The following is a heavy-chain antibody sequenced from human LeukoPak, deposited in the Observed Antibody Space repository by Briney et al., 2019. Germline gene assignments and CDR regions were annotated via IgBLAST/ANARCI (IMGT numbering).Heavy chain of an antibody. J-gene: IGHJ4*02. CDR1: CGSISCTIW. CDR2: ISLAEQT. CDR3: SRESGAFCPFGY. D-gene: IGHD1-26*01. V-gene: IGHV4-4*02. Sequence: SDPLSHTCGLSCGSISCTIWWSWVRHPPGQGLEWIGEISLAEQTNYNPSLNGRVTMSVDKSSKHLSLNLTSVTAADTATYYCSRESGAFCPFGYWGQGTLVIVSS.